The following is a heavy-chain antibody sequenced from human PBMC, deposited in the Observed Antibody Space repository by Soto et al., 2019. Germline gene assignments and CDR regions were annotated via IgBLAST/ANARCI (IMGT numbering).Heavy chain of an antibody. D-gene: IGHD1-26*01. Sequence: SVKVSCKASGGTFSSDAISWVRQAPGQGLEWMGGIIPIFGTANYAQKFQGRVTITADESTSTAYMELSSLRSEDTAVYYCATYPRGRGYYYGMDVWGQGTTVTVSS. J-gene: IGHJ6*02. CDR1: GGTFSSDA. CDR2: IIPIFGTA. V-gene: IGHV1-69*13. CDR3: ATYPRGRGYYYGMDV.